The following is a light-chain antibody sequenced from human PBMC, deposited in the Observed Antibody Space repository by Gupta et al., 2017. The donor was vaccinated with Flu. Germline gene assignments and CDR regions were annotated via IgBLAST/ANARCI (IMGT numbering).Light chain of an antibody. CDR1: SSNIGYNY. J-gene: IGLJ2*01. CDR2: RNN. V-gene: IGLV1-47*01. Sequence: QSVLTQPPSASGTPGQRATISCSGSSSNIGYNYVYWYQKLPGTAPKLLIYRNNQRPSGVPDRFSGSKSGTSASLAISGRRAEDDADYYCAAGDDSRRWVFGGGTKLTVL. CDR3: AAGDDSRRWV.